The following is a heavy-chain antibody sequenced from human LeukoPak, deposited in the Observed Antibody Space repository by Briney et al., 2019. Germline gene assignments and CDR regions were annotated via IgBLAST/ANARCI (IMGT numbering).Heavy chain of an antibody. CDR3: AREALGRPEDPIAAAAPLDY. Sequence: KPGGSLRLSCAASGFTFSDYYMSWIRQAPGKGLEWVSYISSSGSTIYYADSVKGRFTISRDNAKNSLYLQMNSLRAEDTAVYYCAREALGRPEDPIAAAAPLDYWGQGTLVTVSS. CDR1: GFTFSDYY. V-gene: IGHV3-11*04. J-gene: IGHJ4*02. CDR2: ISSSGSTI. D-gene: IGHD6-13*01.